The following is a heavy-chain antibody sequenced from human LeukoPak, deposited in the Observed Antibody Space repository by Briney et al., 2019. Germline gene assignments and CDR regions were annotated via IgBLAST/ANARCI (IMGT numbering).Heavy chain of an antibody. CDR1: GYTFTGYY. V-gene: IGHV1-2*02. J-gene: IGHJ4*02. D-gene: IGHD3-10*01. Sequence: ASVTVSCKASGYTFTGYYMHWVRQAPGQGREWMGWINPNSGGTNYAQKFQGRVTMTRATSISTAYMELSRLRSDDTAVYYCVQDYGSGSYAFDYWGQGTLVTVSS. CDR3: VQDYGSGSYAFDY. CDR2: INPNSGGT.